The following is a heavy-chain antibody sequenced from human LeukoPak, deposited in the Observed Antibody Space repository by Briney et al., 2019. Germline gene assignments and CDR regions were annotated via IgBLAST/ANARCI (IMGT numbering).Heavy chain of an antibody. CDR1: GLTFSSYS. D-gene: IGHD3-22*01. V-gene: IGHV3-21*01. J-gene: IGHJ4*02. CDR3: ARDTGLITMIVVVNYFDY. CDR2: ISSSSSYI. Sequence: GGSLRLSCAASGLTFSSYSMNWVRQAPGKGLEWVSSISSSSSYIYYADSVKGRFTISRDNAKNSLYLQMNSLRAEDTAVYYCARDTGLITMIVVVNYFDYWGQGTLVTVSS.